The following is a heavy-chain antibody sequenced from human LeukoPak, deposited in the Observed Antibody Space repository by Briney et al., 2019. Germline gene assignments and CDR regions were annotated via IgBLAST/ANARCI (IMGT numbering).Heavy chain of an antibody. CDR3: ARSQNPDYDFWSGNDFDD. Sequence: GGSLRLSCAASGFTFSSYRMNWVRQAPGKGLEWVSSISSRSSYIHYADSVKGRFTISRDNAKNSLFLQMNSLGAEDTAVYYCARSQNPDYDFWSGNDFDDWGQGTLVTVSS. CDR2: ISSRSSYI. V-gene: IGHV3-21*01. D-gene: IGHD3-3*01. J-gene: IGHJ4*02. CDR1: GFTFSSYR.